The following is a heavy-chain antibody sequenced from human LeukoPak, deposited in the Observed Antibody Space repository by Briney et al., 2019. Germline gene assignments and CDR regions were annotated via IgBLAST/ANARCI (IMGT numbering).Heavy chain of an antibody. Sequence: PGGSLRLSCAASGFTSSNYEMNWVRQAPGKGLEWVSYISSSGSTIYYADSVKGRFTISRDNAKNSLYLQMNSLRAEDTAVYYCAQIYTYGSSQFDYWGQGTLVTVSS. CDR2: ISSSGSTI. V-gene: IGHV3-48*03. D-gene: IGHD5-18*01. J-gene: IGHJ4*02. CDR3: AQIYTYGSSQFDY. CDR1: GFTSSNYE.